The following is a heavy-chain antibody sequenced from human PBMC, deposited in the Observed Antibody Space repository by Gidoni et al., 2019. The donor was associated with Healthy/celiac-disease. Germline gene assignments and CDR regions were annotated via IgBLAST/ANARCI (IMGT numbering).Heavy chain of an antibody. V-gene: IGHV4-34*01. J-gene: IGHJ4*02. Sequence: QVQLQQWGAGLLKPSETLSLTCAVSGGSFSGYYWSWIRQPPGKGLEWIGEINHSGSTNYNPSLKSRVTISVDTSKNQFSLKLSSVTAADTAVYYCARGYYGSGSYYNDWGQGTLVTVSS. D-gene: IGHD3-10*01. CDR2: INHSGST. CDR1: GGSFSGYY. CDR3: ARGYYGSGSYYND.